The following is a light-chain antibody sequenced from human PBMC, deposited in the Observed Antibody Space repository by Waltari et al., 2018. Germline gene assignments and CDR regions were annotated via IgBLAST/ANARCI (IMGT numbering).Light chain of an antibody. CDR1: SSHIGAGYD. CDR3: QSYDSSLSGNVV. CDR2: GNN. V-gene: IGLV1-40*01. J-gene: IGLJ2*01. Sequence: QSVLTQPPSVSGAPGQRVTISCPGSSSHIGAGYDVHWYQLLPGPAPKLLIYGNNNRPSGFPDRFSGSKSGTSASLAITGLQAEDETDYYCQSYDSSLSGNVVFGGGTKLTVL.